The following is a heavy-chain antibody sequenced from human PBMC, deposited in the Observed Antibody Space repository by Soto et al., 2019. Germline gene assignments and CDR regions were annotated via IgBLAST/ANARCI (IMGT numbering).Heavy chain of an antibody. CDR2: ISYDGSNK. CDR1: AFKFGPYG. V-gene: IGHV3-30*03. Sequence: GGSLRLSCPASAFKFGPYGMYWVRQAPGKGLEWVAVISYDGSNKYYADSVKGRFTISRDNSKNTLYLQMNSLRAEDTAVYYCARDAGRTTDGMDVWGQGTTVTAP. J-gene: IGHJ6*02. D-gene: IGHD1-26*01. CDR3: ARDAGRTTDGMDV.